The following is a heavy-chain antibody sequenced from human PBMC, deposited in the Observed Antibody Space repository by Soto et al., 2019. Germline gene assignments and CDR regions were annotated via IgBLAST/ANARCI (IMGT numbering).Heavy chain of an antibody. Sequence: ASVTVSCKTSGYTFTSYGISWVRQAPGQGLEWMGWISAYNGNTNYAQKLQGRVTMTTDTSTSTAYMELRSLRSDDTAVYYCARDRALLWFGKLYPPRGQEKKFDYWGQGTLVTVSS. D-gene: IGHD3-10*01. V-gene: IGHV1-18*01. CDR2: ISAYNGNT. CDR3: ARDRALLWFGKLYPPRGQEKKFDY. CDR1: GYTFTSYG. J-gene: IGHJ4*02.